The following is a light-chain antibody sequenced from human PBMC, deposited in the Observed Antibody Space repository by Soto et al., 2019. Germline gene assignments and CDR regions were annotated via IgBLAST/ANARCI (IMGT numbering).Light chain of an antibody. CDR1: SPNIGSNT. Sequence: QSVLTQPPSASGTPGQRVTISCSGSSPNIGSNTVNWYQQLPGTAPKLLIYTNYQRPSGVPDRFSGSKSSTSASLAISGLQSEDEADYYCATWDDSLSGVVFGGGTKLTVL. CDR2: TNY. V-gene: IGLV1-44*01. CDR3: ATWDDSLSGVV. J-gene: IGLJ2*01.